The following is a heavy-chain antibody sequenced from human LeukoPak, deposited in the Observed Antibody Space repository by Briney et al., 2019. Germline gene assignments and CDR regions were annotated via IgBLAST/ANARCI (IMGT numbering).Heavy chain of an antibody. V-gene: IGHV3-7*05. J-gene: IGHJ4*02. CDR2: IKQDGSEK. CDR3: ARTQCISTRCSHYFDY. CDR1: GFTFSSYW. D-gene: IGHD2-2*01. Sequence: GSLRLSCAASGFTFSSYWMSWVRQAPGKGLEWVANIKQDGSEKYYVDSVKGRFTISRDNAKNSLYLQMNSLRAEDTAVYYCARTQCISTRCSHYFDYWGQGTLVTVSS.